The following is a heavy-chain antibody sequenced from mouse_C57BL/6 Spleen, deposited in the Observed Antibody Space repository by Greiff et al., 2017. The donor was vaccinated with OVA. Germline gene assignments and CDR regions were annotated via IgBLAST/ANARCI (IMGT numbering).Heavy chain of an antibody. D-gene: IGHD1-1*01. J-gene: IGHJ2*01. V-gene: IGHV1-69*01. CDR1: GYTFTSYW. CDR3: ARYYYGSSYEAFGY. Sequence: VQLQQPGAELVMPGASVKLSCKASGYTFTSYWMHWVKQRPGQGLEWIGEIDPSDSYTNYNQKFKGKSTLTVDKSSSTAYMQLSSLTSEDSAVYYCARYYYGSSYEAFGYWGQGTTLTVSS. CDR2: IDPSDSYT.